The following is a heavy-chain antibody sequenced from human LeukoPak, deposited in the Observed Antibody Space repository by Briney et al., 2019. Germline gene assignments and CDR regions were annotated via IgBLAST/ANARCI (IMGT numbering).Heavy chain of an antibody. Sequence: GGSLRLSCAASGFTVSSNYMSWVRQAPGKGLEWVSVIYSGGSTYYADSVKGRFTISRDNPKNTLYLQMNSLRAEDTAVYYCARRTYSSGWTYDYWGQGTLVTVSS. V-gene: IGHV3-53*01. CDR3: ARRTYSSGWTYDY. J-gene: IGHJ4*02. D-gene: IGHD6-19*01. CDR1: GFTVSSNY. CDR2: IYSGGST.